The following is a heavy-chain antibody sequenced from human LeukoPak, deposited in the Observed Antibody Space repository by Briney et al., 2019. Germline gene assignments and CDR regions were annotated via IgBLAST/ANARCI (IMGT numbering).Heavy chain of an antibody. J-gene: IGHJ4*02. CDR3: IRVGYSYGEHFDY. CDR2: IISKAYSGTT. D-gene: IGHD5-18*01. CDR1: GFTFGAYA. Sequence: PGGSLRLSCTASGFTFGAYAMSWVRQAPGKGLEWVSFIISKAYSGTTEYSAFVKGRFTISRDGSKSIAYLQMSTLKTEDTAVYYCIRVGYSYGEHFDYWGQGALVTVSS. V-gene: IGHV3-49*01.